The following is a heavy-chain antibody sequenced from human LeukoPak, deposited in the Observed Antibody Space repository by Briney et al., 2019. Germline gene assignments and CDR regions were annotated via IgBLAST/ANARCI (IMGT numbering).Heavy chain of an antibody. CDR1: GYTFTSYG. V-gene: IGHV1-18*01. CDR3: ARDRRPYSYGPVDY. Sequence: ASVKVSCKAPGYTFTSYGISWVRQAPGQGLEWMGWISAYNGNTNYAQKLQGRVTMTTDTSTSTAYMELRSLRSDDTAVYYCARDRRPYSYGPVDYWGQGTLVTASS. J-gene: IGHJ4*02. CDR2: ISAYNGNT. D-gene: IGHD5-18*01.